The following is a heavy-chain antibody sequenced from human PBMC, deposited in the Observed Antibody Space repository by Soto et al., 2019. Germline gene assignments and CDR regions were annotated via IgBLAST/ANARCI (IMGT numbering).Heavy chain of an antibody. Sequence: LSLTCTVSGGSISSSSYYWGWIRQPPGKGLEWIGSIYYSGSTYYNPSLKSRVTISVDTSKNQFSLKLSSVTAADTAVYYCARHPLYYGGNVSGWGQGTLVTVSS. J-gene: IGHJ4*02. D-gene: IGHD4-17*01. CDR3: ARHPLYYGGNVSG. CDR2: IYYSGST. V-gene: IGHV4-39*01. CDR1: GGSISSSSYY.